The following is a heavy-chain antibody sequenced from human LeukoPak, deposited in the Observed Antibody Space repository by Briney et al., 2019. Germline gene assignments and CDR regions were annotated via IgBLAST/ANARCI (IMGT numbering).Heavy chain of an antibody. Sequence: GGSLRLSCAASGFTVSSNYMSWVRQAPGKGLEWVSLIYSGGGTYYADSVKGRFTISRDNSKNTLYLQMDSLRAEDTAVYYCATAPTWGPFDYWGQGTLVTVSS. D-gene: IGHD7-27*01. CDR1: GFTVSSNY. CDR3: ATAPTWGPFDY. CDR2: IYSGGGT. J-gene: IGHJ4*02. V-gene: IGHV3-66*01.